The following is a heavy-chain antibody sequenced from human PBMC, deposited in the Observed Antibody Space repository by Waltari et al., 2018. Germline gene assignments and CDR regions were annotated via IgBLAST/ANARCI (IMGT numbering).Heavy chain of an antibody. D-gene: IGHD6-13*01. Sequence: DVQLVESGGGLMQPGGSLRLSCAVSGFTLRSYNMNWVRQAPGKGLEWVSYIRSGSDTIYYADSVKGRFTISRDNAQNSLYLEMNSLRGEDTAVYYCARVGPYSTSYYFDTWGQGTLVTVSS. CDR1: GFTLRSYN. V-gene: IGHV3-48*01. J-gene: IGHJ4*01. CDR2: IRSGSDTI. CDR3: ARVGPYSTSYYFDT.